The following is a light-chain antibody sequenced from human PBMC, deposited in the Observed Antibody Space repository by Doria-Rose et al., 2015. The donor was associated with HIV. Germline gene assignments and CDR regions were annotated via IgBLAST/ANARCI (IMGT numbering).Light chain of an antibody. Sequence: TQSPGTLSLSPGERATLSCRASQSFSSTYLAWYQQKPGQAPSLLIYDGSTSATGIPDRISASGSGTELTLSINRLEPEDFALYYCHQYGTSWTFGQGTKVGI. CDR3: HQYGTSWT. CDR1: QSFSSTY. V-gene: IGKV3-20*01. J-gene: IGKJ1*01. CDR2: DGS.